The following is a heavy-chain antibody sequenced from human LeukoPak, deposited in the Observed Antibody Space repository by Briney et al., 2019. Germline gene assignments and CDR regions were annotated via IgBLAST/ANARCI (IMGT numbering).Heavy chain of an antibody. J-gene: IGHJ4*02. Sequence: GGSLRLSCEVSGFTFSSNAMHWVRQAPGKGLEWVAVISYDGSNKNFADSVKGRFTVSRDNSKHTLYLHTNSLRSDDTAMYYCATGGKFDFWSGYHIDNWGQGTLVTVSS. CDR2: ISYDGSNK. CDR1: GFTFSSNA. CDR3: ATGGKFDFWSGYHIDN. D-gene: IGHD3-3*01. V-gene: IGHV3-30*04.